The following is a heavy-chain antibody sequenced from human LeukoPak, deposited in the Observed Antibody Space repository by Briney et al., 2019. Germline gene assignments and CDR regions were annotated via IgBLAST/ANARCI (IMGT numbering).Heavy chain of an antibody. V-gene: IGHV3-7*01. CDR3: ASGGGWVFFN. J-gene: IGHJ4*02. CDR1: GFPFTSHW. CDR2: INSDGSEK. Sequence: GGSLRLSCAASGFPFTSHWLSWFRQSPGRGLEWVAHINSDGSEKNYVDSVKGRFTISRDNARNSQFLQMNSLRAEDAAVYYCASGGGWVFFNWGQGTLVTVSS. D-gene: IGHD6-19*01.